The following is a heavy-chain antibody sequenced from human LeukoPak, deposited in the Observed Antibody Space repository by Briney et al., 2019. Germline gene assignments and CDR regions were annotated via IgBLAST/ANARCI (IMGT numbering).Heavy chain of an antibody. CDR3: ARGPPPYCSDDSCYSFLYFHH. Sequence: GPSVKASCKASGYTFTSYDINWVPQAAGQGLEWMGWMNPNSGNTGYAQKFQGRVTMTRDTSISTAYLELTTLRPDDTAVYYCARGPPPYCSDDSCYSFLYFHHWGQGTLVTVSS. CDR1: GYTFTSYD. D-gene: IGHD2-15*01. CDR2: MNPNSGNT. J-gene: IGHJ1*01. V-gene: IGHV1-8*01.